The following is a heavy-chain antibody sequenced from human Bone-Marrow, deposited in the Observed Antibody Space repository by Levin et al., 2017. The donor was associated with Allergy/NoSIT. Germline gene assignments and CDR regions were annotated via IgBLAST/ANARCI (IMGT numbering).Heavy chain of an antibody. Sequence: SQTLSLTCTVSGGSINISGFYWGWLRQPPGKGLEWIGSVSYSGTTHYNPSLTSRVTTSVDTSKNQFSLKLHSVTAADTAVYHCARLPMVRGLPYWGQGVLVTVSS. V-gene: IGHV4-39*01. CDR1: GGSINISGFY. D-gene: IGHD3-10*01. CDR3: ARLPMVRGLPY. CDR2: VSYSGTT. J-gene: IGHJ4*02.